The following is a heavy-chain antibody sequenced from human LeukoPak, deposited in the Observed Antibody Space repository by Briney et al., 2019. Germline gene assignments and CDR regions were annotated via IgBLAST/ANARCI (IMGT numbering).Heavy chain of an antibody. Sequence: GGSLRLSCAASGFTFSSYVMSWVRQALGKGQEWVSGISGSGGSTYYADSVKGRFTISRDNSKNTLYLQMNSLRAEDTAIYYCAKKGIAAADSFDYWGQGTLVTVSS. V-gene: IGHV3-23*01. CDR2: ISGSGGST. CDR1: GFTFSSYV. CDR3: AKKGIAAADSFDY. J-gene: IGHJ4*02. D-gene: IGHD6-13*01.